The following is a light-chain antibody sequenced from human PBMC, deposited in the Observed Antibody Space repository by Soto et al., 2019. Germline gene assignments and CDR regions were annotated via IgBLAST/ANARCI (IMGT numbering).Light chain of an antibody. CDR2: GAS. J-gene: IGKJ1*01. V-gene: IGKV3-15*01. Sequence: EIVMTQSPATLSVSPGERATLSCRASQSVSTSLAWYQQKPGQAPRLLISGASTRATGVPARFSGSGSETEFTLTISSLQSEDFAVYYCQQYNNWWTFGQGTKVETK. CDR3: QQYNNWWT. CDR1: QSVSTS.